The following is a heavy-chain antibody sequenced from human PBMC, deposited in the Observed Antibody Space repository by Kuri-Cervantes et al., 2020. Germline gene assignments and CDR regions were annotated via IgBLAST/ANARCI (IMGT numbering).Heavy chain of an antibody. J-gene: IGHJ4*02. CDR1: GYNFTTYW. CDR3: ARQGCSSTSCYAFDY. D-gene: IGHD2-2*01. Sequence: KVSCKDSGYNFTTYWIGWVRQMPGKGLEWMGIIYPGDSDTRYSPSFQGQVTISADKSISTAYLQWSSLKASDTAMYYCARQGCSSTSCYAFDYWGQGTLVTVSS. V-gene: IGHV5-51*01. CDR2: IYPGDSDT.